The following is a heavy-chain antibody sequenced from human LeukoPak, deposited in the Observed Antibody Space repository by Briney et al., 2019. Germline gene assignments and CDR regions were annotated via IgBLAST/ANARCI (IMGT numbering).Heavy chain of an antibody. CDR2: ISSSSSYI. V-gene: IGHV3-21*01. CDR3: ARKIYGSGSYYTN. J-gene: IGHJ4*02. D-gene: IGHD3-10*01. CDR1: GFTFSSYS. Sequence: GGSLRLSCAASGFTFSSYSMNWVRQAPGKGLEWVSSISSSSSYIYYADSVKGRFTISRDNVKNSLYLQMNSLRAEDTAVYYCARKIYGSGSYYTNWGQGTLVTVSS.